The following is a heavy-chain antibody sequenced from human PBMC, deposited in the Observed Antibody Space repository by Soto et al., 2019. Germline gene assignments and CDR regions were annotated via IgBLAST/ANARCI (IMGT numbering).Heavy chain of an antibody. J-gene: IGHJ4*02. CDR2: INTYNGNT. CDR3: ARDPMTGYFQFDY. CDR1: GYTFTNSG. Sequence: QIQLVQAGAEVKKPGASVKLSCRASGYTFTNSGISWVRQAPGQGLEWMGWINTYNGNTHYAQKLQGRVTMTTDTSTNTAYMELRSLRSDDTAMYFCARDPMTGYFQFDYWGQGTLVTVSS. D-gene: IGHD3-9*01. V-gene: IGHV1-18*01.